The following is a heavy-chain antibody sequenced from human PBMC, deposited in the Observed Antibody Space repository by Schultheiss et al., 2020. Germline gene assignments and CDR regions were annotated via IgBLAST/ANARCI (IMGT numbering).Heavy chain of an antibody. D-gene: IGHD3-3*01. CDR3: ARDRRGYDFWSGYYTHLYYFDY. CDR1: GGSISSGGYY. V-gene: IGHV4-31*03. Sequence: SETLSLTCTVSGGSISSGGYYWSWIRQHPGKGLEWIGYIYYSGSTYYNPSLKSRVTISVDTSKNQFSLKLSSVTAADTAVYYCARDRRGYDFWSGYYTHLYYFDYWGQGTLVTVSS. CDR2: IYYSGST. J-gene: IGHJ4*02.